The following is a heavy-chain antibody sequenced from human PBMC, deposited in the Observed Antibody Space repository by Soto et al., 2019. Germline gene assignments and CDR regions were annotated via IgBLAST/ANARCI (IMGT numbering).Heavy chain of an antibody. V-gene: IGHV1-46*01. Sequence: GASVKVSCKASGYTFTSYYMHWVRQAPGQGLEWMGIINPSGGSTSYAQKFQGRVTMTRDTPTSTVYMELSSLRSEDTAVYYCARDLGNYYDSSGYYYDYWGQGTLVTVSS. J-gene: IGHJ4*02. CDR3: ARDLGNYYDSSGYYYDY. CDR2: INPSGGST. CDR1: GYTFTSYY. D-gene: IGHD3-22*01.